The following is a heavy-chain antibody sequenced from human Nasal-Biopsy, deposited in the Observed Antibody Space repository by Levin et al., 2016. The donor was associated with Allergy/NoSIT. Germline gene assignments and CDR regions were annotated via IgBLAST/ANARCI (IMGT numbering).Heavy chain of an antibody. V-gene: IGHV3-15*01. CDR2: IRSKTDGATT. CDR3: TTEPCGNSCWHYYFYESHV. CDR1: GFSFSDAW. J-gene: IGHJ6*02. D-gene: IGHD2-2*01. Sequence: GESLKISCTTSGFSFSDAWMSWVRQPPGKGLEWVGRIRSKTDGATTDYAAPVKGRFTILRDDSKDTLYLQMNSLKTEDTAMYYCTTEPCGNSCWHYYFYESHVWGQGTPVTVSS.